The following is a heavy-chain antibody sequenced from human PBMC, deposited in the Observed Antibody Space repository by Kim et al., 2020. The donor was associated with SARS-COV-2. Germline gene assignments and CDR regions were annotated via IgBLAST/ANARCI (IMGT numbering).Heavy chain of an antibody. CDR1: GFTFSSYA. V-gene: IGHV3-30*04. J-gene: IGHJ3*02. D-gene: IGHD5-12*01. Sequence: GGSLRLSCAASGFTFSSYAMHWVRQAPGKGLEWVAVISYDGSNKYYADSVKGRFTISRDNSKNTLYLQMNSLRAEDTAVYYCARDRGRGRDGYNYAFDI. CDR2: ISYDGSNK. CDR3: ARDRGRGRDGYNYAFDI.